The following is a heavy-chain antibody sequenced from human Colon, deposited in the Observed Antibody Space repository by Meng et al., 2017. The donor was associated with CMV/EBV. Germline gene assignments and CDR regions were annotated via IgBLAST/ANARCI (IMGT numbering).Heavy chain of an antibody. CDR2: ISAYNGNT. J-gene: IGHJ4*02. Sequence: QVQLVQSGTEVKKPGAAVKGPCKASGDTFIDFGISWVRQAPGQGLEWMGWISAYNGNTNYAPEFQGRVTLTTDTSTTTDTSTTTVYMELRSLRSDDTAIYYCATELSRGGYWGQGTLVTVSS. V-gene: IGHV1-18*01. CDR1: GDTFIDFG. CDR3: ATELSRGGY.